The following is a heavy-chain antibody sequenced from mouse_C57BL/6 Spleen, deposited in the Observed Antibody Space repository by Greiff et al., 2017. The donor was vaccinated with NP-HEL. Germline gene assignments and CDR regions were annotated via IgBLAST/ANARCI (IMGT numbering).Heavy chain of an antibody. D-gene: IGHD4-1*01. Sequence: QVQLQQSGAELVRPGASVTLSCKASGYTFTDYEMHWVKQTPVHGLEWIGAIDPETGGTAYNQKFKGKAILTADKSSSTAYMELRSLTSEDSAVYHCTRGGKLGRDWYFDVWGTGTTVTVSS. J-gene: IGHJ1*03. CDR3: TRGGKLGRDWYFDV. CDR2: IDPETGGT. V-gene: IGHV1-15*01. CDR1: GYTFTDYE.